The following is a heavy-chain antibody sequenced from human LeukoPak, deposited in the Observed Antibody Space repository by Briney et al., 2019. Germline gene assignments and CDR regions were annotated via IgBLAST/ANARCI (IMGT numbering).Heavy chain of an antibody. CDR1: DLTYSAYA. V-gene: IGHV3-23*01. D-gene: IGHD4-23*01. Sequence: GGSLRPFFAPRDLTYSAYAMCWLRQATGKGLMRLSTISGDGRSTFYAGSVKGRFTISRDDSKTTLFLQMNSLRAEDTGIYYCARGYGGWGAFDIWGQGIVVTVSS. CDR2: ISGDGRST. CDR3: ARGYGGWGAFDI. J-gene: IGHJ3*02.